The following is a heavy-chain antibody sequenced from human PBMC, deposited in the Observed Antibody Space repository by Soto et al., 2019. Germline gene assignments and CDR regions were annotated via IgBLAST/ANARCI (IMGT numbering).Heavy chain of an antibody. J-gene: IGHJ4*02. CDR3: ARDGRGYGSSGYYYGAYFFDY. D-gene: IGHD3-22*01. CDR2: ISYDGSIK. CDR1: GFTFSNYA. Sequence: PGASLRLSYATSGFTFSNYAIHGFRKAPAMGVVWVAVISYDGSIKYYADSVKGRFTISRDNSKNTLYLQMNSLRAEDTAVFYCARDGRGYGSSGYYYGAYFFDYWGQGT. V-gene: IGHV3-30-3*01.